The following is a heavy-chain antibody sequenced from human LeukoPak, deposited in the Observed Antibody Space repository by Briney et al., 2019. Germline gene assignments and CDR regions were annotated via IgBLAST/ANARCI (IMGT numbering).Heavy chain of an antibody. D-gene: IGHD3-9*01. CDR2: IYPGDSDT. V-gene: IGHV5-51*01. CDR3: ARQVRTGYDILTGRGYYYMDV. CDR1: GYSFTSYW. Sequence: GESLKSSCKGAGYSFTSYWIGWVRPMPGEGREWRGIIYPGDSDTRYSPSFQGQVTISADKSISPAYLQWSSLKASDTAMYYCARQVRTGYDILTGRGYYYMDVWGKGTTVTVSS. J-gene: IGHJ6*03.